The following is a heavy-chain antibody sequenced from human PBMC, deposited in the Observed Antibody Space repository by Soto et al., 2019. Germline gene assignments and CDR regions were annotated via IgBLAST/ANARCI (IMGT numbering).Heavy chain of an antibody. D-gene: IGHD4-17*01. CDR2: INGGNGNT. V-gene: IGHV1-3*01. CDR3: ASEGVPYGDPLSVVY. CDR1: GNTVPNYA. J-gene: IGHJ4*02. Sequence: ASVKVSCKASGNTVPNYAIHWVRQAPGQRLEWMGWINGGNGNTYYSEHFQGRVTITTDTSAGTVYMQLSSLTSEDTAVYYCASEGVPYGDPLSVVYWGQGTLVTVSS.